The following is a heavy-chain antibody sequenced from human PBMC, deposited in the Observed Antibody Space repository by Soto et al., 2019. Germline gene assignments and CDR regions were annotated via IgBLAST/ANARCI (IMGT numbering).Heavy chain of an antibody. CDR1: GFTFSSYW. CDR2: IKQDGSEK. CDR3: ARDHLLIAAPSDY. J-gene: IGHJ4*02. D-gene: IGHD6-25*01. V-gene: IGHV3-7*01. Sequence: GGSLRLSCAASGFTFSSYWMSWVRQAPGKGLEWVANIKQDGSEKYYVDSVKGRFTISRDNAKNSLYLQMNSLRAEDTAVYYCARDHLLIAAPSDYWGQGTLVTVSS.